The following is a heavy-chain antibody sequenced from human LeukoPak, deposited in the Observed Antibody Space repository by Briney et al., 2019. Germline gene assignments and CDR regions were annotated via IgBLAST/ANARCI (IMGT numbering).Heavy chain of an antibody. CDR2: IYTSGST. CDR1: GGSISSGFYY. CDR3: ARGKYYYGSGTYYTRSYDWYFDL. D-gene: IGHD3-10*01. V-gene: IGHV4-61*02. J-gene: IGHJ2*01. Sequence: SETLSLTCTVSGGSISSGFYYWSWIRQPAGKGLEWIGRIYTSGSTNYNPSLKRRVSTSVDTSKNQFSLTLSSVTAAHTAVYYCARGKYYYGSGTYYTRSYDWYFDLWGRGTLVTVSS.